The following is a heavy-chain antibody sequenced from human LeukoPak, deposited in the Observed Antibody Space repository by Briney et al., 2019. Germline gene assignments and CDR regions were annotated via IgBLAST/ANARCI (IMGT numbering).Heavy chain of an antibody. CDR3: ARDSLTKDDS. J-gene: IGHJ4*02. D-gene: IGHD2-2*01. CDR1: VFTFSSDS. V-gene: IGHV3-21*01. CDR2: ISSSSSYI. Sequence: GGALRLSCAASVFTFSSDSMNWGRQAPGKGLECVSSISSSSSYIYYADSVKGRFPIPRDNAKNSLYLTMNSLRAEDTAVYYCARDSLTKDDSWGQGTLVTVSS.